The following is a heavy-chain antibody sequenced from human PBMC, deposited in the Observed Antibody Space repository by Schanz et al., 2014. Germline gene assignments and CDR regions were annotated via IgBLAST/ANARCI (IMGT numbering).Heavy chain of an antibody. J-gene: IGHJ5*02. CDR2: IQNDGSNY. Sequence: VQLVESGGGLVQPGGSLRLSCAASGFTFSSFGMHWVRQAPGKGLEWVAFIQNDGSNYYHADSVKGRFTISRDNAKNSVYLQMNTLRAEDTAIYFCARDVYRSGRPFDLWGQGTLVTVSS. D-gene: IGHD5-18*01. CDR3: ARDVYRSGRPFDL. CDR1: GFTFSSFG. V-gene: IGHV3-30*02.